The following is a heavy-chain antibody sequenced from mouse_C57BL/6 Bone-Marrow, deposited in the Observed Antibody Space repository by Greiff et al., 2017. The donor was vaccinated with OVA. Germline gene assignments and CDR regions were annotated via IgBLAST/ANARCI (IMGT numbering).Heavy chain of an antibody. Sequence: EVQLQQSGPELVKPGASVKIPCKASGYTFTDYNMDWVKQSHGKSLEWIGDINPNNGGTIYNQKFKGKATLTVDKSSSTAYMELRSLTSEDTAVYYCARSPRYYGSSSFDDWGQGTTLTVSS. CDR2: INPNNGGT. D-gene: IGHD1-1*01. V-gene: IGHV1-18*01. CDR3: ARSPRYYGSSSFDD. J-gene: IGHJ2*01. CDR1: GYTFTDYN.